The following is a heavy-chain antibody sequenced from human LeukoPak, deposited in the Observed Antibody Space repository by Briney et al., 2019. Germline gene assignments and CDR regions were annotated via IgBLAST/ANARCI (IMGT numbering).Heavy chain of an antibody. CDR1: GGTFSSYA. Sequence: GASVKVSCKASGGTFSSYAISWVRQAPGQGLEWMGGIIPIFGTANYAQKFQGRVTNTADESTSTAYMELSSLRSEDTAVYYCARDDDYYDSSGFDPWGQGTLVTVSS. CDR2: IIPIFGTA. CDR3: ARDDDYYDSSGFDP. V-gene: IGHV1-69*13. J-gene: IGHJ5*02. D-gene: IGHD3-22*01.